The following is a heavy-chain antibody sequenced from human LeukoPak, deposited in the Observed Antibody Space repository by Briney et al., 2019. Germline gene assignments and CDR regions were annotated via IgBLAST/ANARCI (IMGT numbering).Heavy chain of an antibody. Sequence: GGSLRLSCAASGFTFSNYWMTWVRQAPGKGPGWVANIKQDGSERNYVDSVKGRFTIARDNTESSLYLQMTSLRGEDTAVYYCASRAGKPGNTPWCFDYWGQGALVTVSS. CDR3: ASRAGKPGNTPWCFDY. V-gene: IGHV3-7*01. CDR2: IKQDGSER. D-gene: IGHD1-7*01. J-gene: IGHJ4*02. CDR1: GFTFSNYW.